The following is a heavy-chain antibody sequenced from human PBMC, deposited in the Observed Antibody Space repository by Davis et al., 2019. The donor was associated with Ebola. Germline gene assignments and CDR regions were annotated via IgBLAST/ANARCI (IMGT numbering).Heavy chain of an antibody. CDR2: IYNAGNT. CDR3: ARAETDLGYQLLSLDY. V-gene: IGHV3-53*05. J-gene: IGHJ4*02. CDR1: GFTVSSNY. Sequence: GGSLRLSCAASGFTVSSNYMSWVRQAPGKGLEWVSVIYNAGNTYYADSVKGRFTISRDNSKNTLYLQMNSLRAEDTAVYYCARAETDLGYQLLSLDYWGQGTLVTVSS. D-gene: IGHD2-2*01.